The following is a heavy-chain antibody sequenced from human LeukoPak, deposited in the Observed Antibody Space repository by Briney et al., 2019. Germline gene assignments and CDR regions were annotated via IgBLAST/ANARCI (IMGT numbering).Heavy chain of an antibody. CDR2: IYYSGRT. J-gene: IGHJ5*02. CDR3: AREVPSGVPAAHDYGDYDWFDP. D-gene: IGHD4-17*01. V-gene: IGHV4-61*01. Sequence: SETLSLTCTVSGGSVSSGSYYWSWIRQPPGKGLEWIGYIYYSGRTNYNPSLKSRVTMSVDTSKNQFSLKLSSVTAADTAVYYCAREVPSGVPAAHDYGDYDWFDPWGQGTLVTVSS. CDR1: GGSVSSGSYY.